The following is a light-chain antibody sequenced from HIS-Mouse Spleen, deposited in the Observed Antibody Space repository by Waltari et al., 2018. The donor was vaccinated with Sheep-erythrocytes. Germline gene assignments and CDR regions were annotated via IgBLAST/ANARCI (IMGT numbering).Light chain of an antibody. CDR1: SSNIGSNT. Sequence: QSVLTQPPSASGTPGQRVTISCSGSSSNIGSNTVNWYQQPPGTAPKLLIYSNNQRPSGVPARVSGSKSGTSASLAISGLQSEDEADYYCAAWDDSLNGVVFGGGTKLTVL. J-gene: IGLJ2*01. CDR3: AAWDDSLNGVV. V-gene: IGLV1-44*01. CDR2: SNN.